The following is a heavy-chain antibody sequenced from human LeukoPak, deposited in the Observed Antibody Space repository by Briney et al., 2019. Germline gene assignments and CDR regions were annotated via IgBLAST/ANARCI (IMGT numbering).Heavy chain of an antibody. CDR2: MSYDGSNR. V-gene: IGHV3-30*18. J-gene: IGHJ3*01. Sequence: GRCLRLSCAASGFTFSSYGMHWVRQAPGKGLEWVAVMSYDGSNRYYPDSVKGRFTISRDNSKNTLYLQLGSLTTVDTAVYHCAKVRFGTEWYSSDAFALWGQGTLVTVAS. D-gene: IGHD2/OR15-2a*01. CDR1: GFTFSSYG. CDR3: AKVRFGTEWYSSDAFAL.